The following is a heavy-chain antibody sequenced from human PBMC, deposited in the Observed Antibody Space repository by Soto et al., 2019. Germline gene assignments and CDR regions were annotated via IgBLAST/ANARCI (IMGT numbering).Heavy chain of an antibody. D-gene: IGHD1-7*01. J-gene: IGHJ4*02. V-gene: IGHV2-5*02. Sequence: QITLKESGPTLVKPTQTLTLTCTFSGFSLTTSGVGVGWIRQPPGKALEWLALIYWDDDKRYSPSLKSRLTITQDPSKNQVVLTMTNMDPVDTATYFCAHRLTLNSDWNYGRFDYWGQGTLVTVSS. CDR2: IYWDDDK. CDR1: GFSLTTSGVG. CDR3: AHRLTLNSDWNYGRFDY.